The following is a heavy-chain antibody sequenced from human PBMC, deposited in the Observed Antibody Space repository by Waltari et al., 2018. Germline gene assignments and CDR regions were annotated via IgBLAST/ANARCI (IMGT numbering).Heavy chain of an antibody. V-gene: IGHV1-8*03. CDR1: GYTFTSYD. CDR2: MNPNSGNT. CDR3: ARQGRRYYYYYMDV. J-gene: IGHJ6*03. Sequence: VQLVQSGAEVKTPGASVKVSCKASGYTFTSYDINWVRQANEQGLEWMGWMNPNSGNTGYAQKFQGRVTITRNTSISTAYMELSSLRSEDTAVYYCARQGRRYYYYYMDVWGKGTTVTVSS.